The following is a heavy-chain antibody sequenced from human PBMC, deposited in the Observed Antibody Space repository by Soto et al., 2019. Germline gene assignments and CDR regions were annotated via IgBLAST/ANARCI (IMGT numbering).Heavy chain of an antibody. CDR1: GGSISGYY. Sequence: PSATQSLTCTVAGGSISGYYWSLIRTPAGKGLEWVGRIYTSGSTNYNPSLKSRVTMSVDTSKNQFSLKLSSVTAADTAVYYCARASSGHGGAFDIWGQGTMVIVSS. CDR2: IYTSGST. J-gene: IGHJ3*02. V-gene: IGHV4-4*07. CDR3: ARASSGHGGAFDI.